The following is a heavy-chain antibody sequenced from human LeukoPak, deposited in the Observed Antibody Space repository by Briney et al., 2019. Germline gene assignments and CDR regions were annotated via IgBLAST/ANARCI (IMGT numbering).Heavy chain of an antibody. CDR3: ARDRSERDAFDI. J-gene: IGHJ3*02. D-gene: IGHD1-14*01. V-gene: IGHV1-69*06. Sequence: ASVKVSCKASGGTFSSYAISWVRQAPGQGLEWMGGIIPIFGTANYAQKFQGRVTITADKSTSTAYMELSSLRSEDTAVYYCARDRSERDAFDIWGQGTMVTVSS. CDR1: GGTFSSYA. CDR2: IIPIFGTA.